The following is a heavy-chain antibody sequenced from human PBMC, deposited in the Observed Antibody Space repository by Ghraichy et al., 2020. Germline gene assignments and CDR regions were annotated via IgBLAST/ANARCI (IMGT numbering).Heavy chain of an antibody. V-gene: IGHV3-15*07. Sequence: GGSLRLSCAASGFTFSNAWMNWVRQAPGKGLEWVGRIKSKTDGGTTDYAAPVKGRFTISRDDSKNTLYLQMNSLKTEDTAVYYCTTANIIQALLWFGESNYWGQGTLVTVSS. CDR3: TTANIIQALLWFGESNY. J-gene: IGHJ4*02. D-gene: IGHD3-10*01. CDR2: IKSKTDGGTT. CDR1: GFTFSNAW.